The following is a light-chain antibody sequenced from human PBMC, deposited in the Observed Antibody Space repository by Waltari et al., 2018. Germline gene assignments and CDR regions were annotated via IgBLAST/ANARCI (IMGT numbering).Light chain of an antibody. CDR1: SSDVVGYDY. Sequence: SALTQPPSASGSPGQSVTISCNGTSSDVVGYDYVSWYLQHPDEAPKLIIYEVSARPSAVLDRFSGSTSGNTASVTVSGLRAEDESDYYCSSHAGNNNAIYGGGPKLTVL. CDR3: SSHAGNNNAI. CDR2: EVS. J-gene: IGLJ2*01. V-gene: IGLV2-8*01.